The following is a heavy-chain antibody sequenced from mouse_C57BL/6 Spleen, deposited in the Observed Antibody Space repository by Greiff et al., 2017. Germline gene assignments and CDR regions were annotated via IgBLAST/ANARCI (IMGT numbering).Heavy chain of an antibody. CDR1: GYSITSGYY. V-gene: IGHV3-6*01. CDR3: ARAGYGSRAWFAY. J-gene: IGHJ3*01. Sequence: EVQLVESGPGLVKPSQSLSLTCSVTGYSITSGYYWNWIRQFPGNKLEWMGYISYDGSNNYNPSLKNRISITRDTSKNQFFLKLKSVTTEDTATYYGARAGYGSRAWFAYWGQGTLVTVSA. D-gene: IGHD1-1*01. CDR2: ISYDGSN.